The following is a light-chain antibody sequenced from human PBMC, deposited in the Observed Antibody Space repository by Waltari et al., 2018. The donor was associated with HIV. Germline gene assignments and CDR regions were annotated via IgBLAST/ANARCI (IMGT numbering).Light chain of an antibody. CDR3: QSYDTSLGASV. CDR2: MNT. CDR1: NSNIGAPYD. Sequence: QSVLTQPPSVSGAPGRSVIITCTGNNSNIGAPYDVHWYQQLPGAAPKLLISMNTNRPSGVRDRLSVSGSGTSASLAITGLQAGDEADYYCQSYDTSLGASVFGGGTKLTVL. J-gene: IGLJ3*02. V-gene: IGLV1-40*01.